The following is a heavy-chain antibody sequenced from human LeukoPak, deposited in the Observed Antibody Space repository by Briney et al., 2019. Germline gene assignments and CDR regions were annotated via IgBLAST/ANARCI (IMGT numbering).Heavy chain of an antibody. CDR2: IKKDGSEK. CDR3: ARAHVTGVDAFDI. V-gene: IGHV3-7*01. Sequence: GGSLRLSCAASGFTFSSYAMSWVRQAPGKGLEGVANIKKDGSEKYYVDSVQGRFTISRDNAKNSLYLQMNSLTAEDTAVYYCARAHVTGVDAFDIWGQGTMVTVSS. J-gene: IGHJ3*02. CDR1: GFTFSSYA. D-gene: IGHD2-21*02.